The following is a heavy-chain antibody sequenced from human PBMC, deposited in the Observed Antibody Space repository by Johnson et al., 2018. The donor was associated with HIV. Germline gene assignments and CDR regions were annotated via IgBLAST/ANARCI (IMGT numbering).Heavy chain of an antibody. V-gene: IGHV3-30-3*01. CDR2: ISYDGANK. CDR3: ASRQYFSSFDI. Sequence: QVQLVESGGGVVQPGGSLRLSCAASGFTFSSYDMHWVRQAPGKGLEWVAVISYDGANKYYADSVKGRFTISRDNSKNTLYLQMNSLTTEDTAVYYCASRQYFSSFDILGQGTMVTVSS. CDR1: GFTFSSYD. D-gene: IGHD3-3*01. J-gene: IGHJ3*02.